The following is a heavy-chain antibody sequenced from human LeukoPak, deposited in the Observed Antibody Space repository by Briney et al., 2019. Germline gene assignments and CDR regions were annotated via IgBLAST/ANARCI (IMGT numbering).Heavy chain of an antibody. V-gene: IGHV1-8*01. J-gene: IGHJ4*02. CDR1: GYTFTSYD. CDR2: MNPNSGNT. D-gene: IGHD3-3*01. Sequence: ASVKVSCKASGYTFTSYDINWVRQATGQGLEWMGWMNPNSGNTGYAQKFQGRVTMTRDTSISTAYMELSRLRSDDTAVYYCARTNITIFGVVIKYYFDYWGQGTLVTVSS. CDR3: ARTNITIFGVVIKYYFDY.